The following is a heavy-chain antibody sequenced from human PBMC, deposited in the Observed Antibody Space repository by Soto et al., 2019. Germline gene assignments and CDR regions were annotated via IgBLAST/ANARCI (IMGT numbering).Heavy chain of an antibody. V-gene: IGHV4-39*01. CDR1: GGSISSSSYY. J-gene: IGHJ6*02. D-gene: IGHD6-6*01. CDR2: IYYSGST. Sequence: QLQLQESGPGLVKPSETLSLTCTVSGGSISSSSYYWGWIRQPPGKGLEWIGSIYYSGSTYYNPSLKSRVTITVDTSKHSCSLQLSSVTAADTAVYYCAGLGGKYSSSSTSYYYYGMDVWCQGTTVTVSS. CDR3: AGLGGKYSSSSTSYYYYGMDV.